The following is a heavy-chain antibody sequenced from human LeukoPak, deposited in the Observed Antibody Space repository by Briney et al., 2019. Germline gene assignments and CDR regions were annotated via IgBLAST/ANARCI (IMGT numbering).Heavy chain of an antibody. V-gene: IGHV3-48*01. Sequence: AGGSLRLSCAASGFTFSTYSMNWVRQAPGKGLEWVSYISSGSSTIYYADSVKGRFTISRDNAKNSLYLQMNSLRAEDTAVYYCGLPATQGLIDYWGQGTLVTVSS. D-gene: IGHD5-12*01. CDR3: GLPATQGLIDY. CDR1: GFTFSTYS. J-gene: IGHJ4*02. CDR2: ISSGSSTI.